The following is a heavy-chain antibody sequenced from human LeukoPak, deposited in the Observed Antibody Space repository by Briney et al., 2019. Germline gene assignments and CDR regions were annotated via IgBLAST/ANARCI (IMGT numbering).Heavy chain of an antibody. CDR1: GFTFSSYS. Sequence: PGGSLRLSCAASGFTFSSYSMSWVRQAPGKGLEWVSAISGSGGSTYYADSVKGRFTISRDNSKNTLYLQMNSLRAEDTAVYYCAKSPTYGWSWGGYWGQGTLVTVSS. J-gene: IGHJ4*02. D-gene: IGHD6-19*01. CDR3: AKSPTYGWSWGGY. CDR2: ISGSGGST. V-gene: IGHV3-23*01.